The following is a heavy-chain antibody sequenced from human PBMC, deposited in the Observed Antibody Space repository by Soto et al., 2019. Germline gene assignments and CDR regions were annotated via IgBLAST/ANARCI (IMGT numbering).Heavy chain of an antibody. CDR1: GFTFSSYA. V-gene: IGHV3-23*01. J-gene: IGHJ4*02. D-gene: IGHD1-26*01. CDR2: ISGSGGST. CDR3: ARGSYYALFDY. Sequence: GGSLRLSCAASGFTFSSYAMSWVRQAPGKGLEWVLAISGSGGSTYYAESVKGRFTISRDNSKNTLYLQMNSLRAEDTAVYYCARGSYYALFDYWGQGTLVTVSS.